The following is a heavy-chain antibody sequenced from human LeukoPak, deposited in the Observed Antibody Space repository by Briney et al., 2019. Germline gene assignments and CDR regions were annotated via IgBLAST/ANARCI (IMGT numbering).Heavy chain of an antibody. CDR2: IIPIFGTA. Sequence: SVKVSCKASGGTFSSYAISWVRQAPGQGLEWMGGIIPIFGTANYAQKFQGRVTITADESTSTAYMELSSLRSEDTAVYYCASTDRDTAMPTDYWGQGTLVTVSS. CDR3: ASTDRDTAMPTDY. CDR1: GGTFSSYA. D-gene: IGHD5-18*01. V-gene: IGHV1-69*13. J-gene: IGHJ4*02.